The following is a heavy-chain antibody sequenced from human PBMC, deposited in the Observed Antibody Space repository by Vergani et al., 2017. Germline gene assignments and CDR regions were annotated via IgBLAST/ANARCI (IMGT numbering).Heavy chain of an antibody. CDR1: GGSFSGYY. CDR2: INHSGST. D-gene: IGHD1-14*01. Sequence: QVQLQQWGAGLLTPSETLSLTCAVYGGSFSGYYWSWIRQPPGKGLEWIGEINHSGSTNYNPSLKSRVTISVDTSKNQFSLKLSSVTAADTAVYYCARRMTHGSFDYWGQGTLVTVSS. CDR3: ARRMTHGSFDY. J-gene: IGHJ4*02. V-gene: IGHV4-34*01.